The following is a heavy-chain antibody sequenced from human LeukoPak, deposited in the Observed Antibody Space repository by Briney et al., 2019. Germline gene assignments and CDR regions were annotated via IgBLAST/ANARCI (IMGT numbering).Heavy chain of an antibody. Sequence: GGSLSLTCAASGFIFSSAAMTWVRQAPGKGLEWVSTITGSDDRTYYADTVKGRLTISRDYSKNTLHLQMNSLRVDDTAIYFCAKGPQVGSGYHPDYWGQGTLVTVSS. CDR2: ITGSDDRT. CDR1: GFIFSSAA. V-gene: IGHV3-23*01. CDR3: AKGPQVGSGYHPDY. D-gene: IGHD3-22*01. J-gene: IGHJ4*02.